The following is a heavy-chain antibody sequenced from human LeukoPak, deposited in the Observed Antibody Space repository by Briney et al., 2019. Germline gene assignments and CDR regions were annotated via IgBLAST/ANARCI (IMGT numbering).Heavy chain of an antibody. Sequence: GGSLRLSCAASGFTFSSYGMHWVRQAPGKGLEWVAFIRYDGSNKYYADSVKGRFTISRDNSKNTLYLQINSLRAEDTAVYYCAKSMGWNAVVYDYYYMDVWGKGTTVAVSS. D-gene: IGHD1-1*01. V-gene: IGHV3-30*02. CDR2: IRYDGSNK. CDR3: AKSMGWNAVVYDYYYMDV. CDR1: GFTFSSYG. J-gene: IGHJ6*03.